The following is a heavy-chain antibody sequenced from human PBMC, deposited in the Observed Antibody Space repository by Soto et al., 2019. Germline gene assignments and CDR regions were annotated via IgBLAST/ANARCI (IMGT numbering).Heavy chain of an antibody. V-gene: IGHV4-30-4*01. D-gene: IGHD3-10*01. CDR3: ARTYLAPSVNWFDP. Sequence: SEPLSLTCXVSGGSISSGDYYWSWIRQPPGKGLEWIGYIYYSGSTYYNPSLKSRVTISVDTSKNQFSLKLSSVTAADTAVYYCARTYLAPSVNWFDPWGQGTLVTVSS. CDR1: GGSISSGDYY. J-gene: IGHJ5*02. CDR2: IYYSGST.